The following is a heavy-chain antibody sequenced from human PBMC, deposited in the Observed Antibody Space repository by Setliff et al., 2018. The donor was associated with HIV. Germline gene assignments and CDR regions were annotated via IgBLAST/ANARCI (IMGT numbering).Heavy chain of an antibody. Sequence: TLSLTCTVSGGSISSGNHYWSWIRQPAGKALEWIGHIYTSGSTSYNPSLKSRVTISVDTSNSQFSLKLISVTAADTAVYYCARLLNYYGNWFDPWGQGTLVTVSS. CDR1: GGSISSGNHY. V-gene: IGHV4-61*09. CDR2: IYTSGST. CDR3: ARLLNYYGNWFDP. J-gene: IGHJ5*02. D-gene: IGHD3-10*01.